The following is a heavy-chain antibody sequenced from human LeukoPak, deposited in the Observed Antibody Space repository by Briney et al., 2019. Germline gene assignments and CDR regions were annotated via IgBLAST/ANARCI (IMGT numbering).Heavy chain of an antibody. CDR1: GYTFTSYD. Sequence: ASVKVSCKASGYTFTSYDINWVRQATGQGLEWMGWMNPNSGNTGYAQKFQGRVTMTRNTSISTAYMELSSLRSEDTAVYYCAGDKPSSWYVYYYYGMDVWGQGTTVTVSS. CDR3: AGDKPSSWYVYYYYGMDV. V-gene: IGHV1-8*01. J-gene: IGHJ6*02. CDR2: MNPNSGNT. D-gene: IGHD6-13*01.